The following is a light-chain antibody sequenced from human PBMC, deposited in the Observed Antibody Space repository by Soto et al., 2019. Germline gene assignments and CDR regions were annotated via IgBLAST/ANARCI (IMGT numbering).Light chain of an antibody. CDR3: QQVHDYPIT. CDR1: QDISSY. CDR2: GAS. J-gene: IGKJ4*01. Sequence: DIPLAQSPSFLSASVGDRVTVTCRSSQDISSYLAWYQQKPGKAPKVLIYGASTLQSGVPPRFGGSGSGTAFTLTISSLQPEDFATYYCQQVHDYPITFGGGTTVEI. V-gene: IGKV1-9*01.